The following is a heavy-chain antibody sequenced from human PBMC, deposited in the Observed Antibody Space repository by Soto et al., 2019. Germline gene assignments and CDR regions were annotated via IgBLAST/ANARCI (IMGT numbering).Heavy chain of an antibody. D-gene: IGHD5-18*01. J-gene: IGHJ6*02. Sequence: GESLKISCTGSGYSFTIYWISWVRQMPGKGLEWMGRIDPSDSYTNYSPSFQGHVTISADKSISTAYLQWSSLKASDTAMYYCARLDTAMMYYYYGMDVWGQGTTVTVSS. CDR3: ARLDTAMMYYYYGMDV. V-gene: IGHV5-10-1*01. CDR1: GYSFTIYW. CDR2: IDPSDSYT.